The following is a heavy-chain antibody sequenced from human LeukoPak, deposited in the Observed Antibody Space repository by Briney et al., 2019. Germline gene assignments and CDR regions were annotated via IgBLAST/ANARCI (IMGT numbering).Heavy chain of an antibody. Sequence: SGGSLRLSCAASGFTFSSYWMRWVRQVPGKGLEWVANIKQDGSEKYYVDSVKGRFTISRDNAKNSLDLQMNSLRAEDTAVYYCARGPGGYCSSSSCRFDSWGQGTLVTVSS. D-gene: IGHD2-15*01. CDR1: GFTFSSYW. CDR3: ARGPGGYCSSSSCRFDS. CDR2: IKQDGSEK. J-gene: IGHJ4*02. V-gene: IGHV3-7*01.